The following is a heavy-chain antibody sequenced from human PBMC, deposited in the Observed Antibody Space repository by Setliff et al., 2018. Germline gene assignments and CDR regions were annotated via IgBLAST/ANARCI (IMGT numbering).Heavy chain of an antibody. CDR2: TIPIFGTT. D-gene: IGHD5-18*01. Sequence: SVNVSCKASGGTFSSYGISWVRQAPGQALEWMGGTIPIFGTTNYAQKFQGRVTIITDESTSTAYMELSSLTSADTAVYYCAREGVDTRSSTDYRYYMDVWGKGTTVTVS. CDR1: GGTFSSYG. V-gene: IGHV1-69*05. CDR3: AREGVDTRSSTDYRYYMDV. J-gene: IGHJ6*03.